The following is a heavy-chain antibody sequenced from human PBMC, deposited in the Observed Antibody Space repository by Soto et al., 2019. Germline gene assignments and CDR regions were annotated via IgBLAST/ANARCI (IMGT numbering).Heavy chain of an antibody. V-gene: IGHV1-3*01. CDR1: GFTFTCYA. CDR3: ARGRGMTTVTTPYYYYGMDV. J-gene: IGHJ6*02. Sequence: ASVKVSCKESGFTFTCYAMHWVRQAPGQRLAWMGWINAGNGNTKYSQKFQGRVTITRDTSASTAYMELSSLRSEDTAVYYCARGRGMTTVTTPYYYYGMDVWGQGTTVTVSS. CDR2: INAGNGNT. D-gene: IGHD4-17*01.